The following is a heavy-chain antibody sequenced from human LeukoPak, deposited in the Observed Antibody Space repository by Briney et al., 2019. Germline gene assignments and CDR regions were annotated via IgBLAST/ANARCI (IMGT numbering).Heavy chain of an antibody. J-gene: IGHJ4*02. CDR2: IYHSGST. CDR3: ARRGIFVEMDN. D-gene: IGHD5-24*01. Sequence: SETLSLTCTVSGYSISSGYYWGWIRQPPGKGLEWIGSIYHSGSTYYNPSLKSRVTISVDTSKNQFSLKLSSVTAADTAVYYCARRGIFVEMDNWGQGTLVTVSS. V-gene: IGHV4-38-2*02. CDR1: GYSISSGYY.